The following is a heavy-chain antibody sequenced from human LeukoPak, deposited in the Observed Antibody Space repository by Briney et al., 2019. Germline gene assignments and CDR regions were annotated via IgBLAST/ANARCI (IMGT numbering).Heavy chain of an antibody. V-gene: IGHV3-23*01. J-gene: IGHJ4*02. Sequence: PGGSLRLSCAVSGITLSNYGMSWVRQAPGKGLEWVAGISDSGGRTNYADSVKGRFTISRDNPKNTIYLQVKSLRAEDTAVYFCAKRGVVIRVILVGFHKEAYYFDSWGQGALVTVSS. CDR1: GITLSNYG. CDR2: ISDSGGRT. D-gene: IGHD3-22*01. CDR3: AKRGVVIRVILVGFHKEAYYFDS.